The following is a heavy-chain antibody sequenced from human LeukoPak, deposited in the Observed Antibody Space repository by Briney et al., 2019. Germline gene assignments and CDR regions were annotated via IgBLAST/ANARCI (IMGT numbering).Heavy chain of an antibody. CDR3: ARTRNYDSSGYYVY. V-gene: IGHV4-39*01. Sequence: GSLRLSCAASGFTFSSYGMHWVRQPPGKGLEWIGSIYYSGSTYYNPSLKSRVTIFVDTSKNQFSLKLSSVTAADTAVYYCARTRNYDSSGYYVYWGQGTLVTVSS. D-gene: IGHD3-22*01. J-gene: IGHJ4*02. CDR1: GFTFSSYG. CDR2: IYYSGST.